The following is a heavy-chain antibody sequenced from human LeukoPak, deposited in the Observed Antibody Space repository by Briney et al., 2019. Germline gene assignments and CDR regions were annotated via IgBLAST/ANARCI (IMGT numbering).Heavy chain of an antibody. D-gene: IGHD3-10*01. J-gene: IGHJ4*02. V-gene: IGHV4-59*01. CDR2: MYYSGST. CDR1: GGSLRKYY. Sequence: PSETLPLTRLVSGGSLRKYYWSWLGPPAGREGAGVGCMYYSGSTNYNPSLTRRVTISVDTSKNQLSLKLSSVTAADTAVYYCARGGEEGYYGSGSYLGYWGQGTLVTVSS. CDR3: ARGGEEGYYGSGSYLGY.